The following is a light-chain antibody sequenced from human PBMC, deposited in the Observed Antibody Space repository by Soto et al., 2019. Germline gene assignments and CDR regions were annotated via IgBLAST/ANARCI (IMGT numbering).Light chain of an antibody. CDR1: QSVGSS. CDR2: DSS. Sequence: EIVLTQSPATLSLSPGERATLSCRTSQSVGSSLAWYQQKPGQPPRLLIYDSSNRATGIPGRFSGSGSGTDFTLNISRLEPADFAVYYCQQRSLIFTFGAGTKVDIX. J-gene: IGKJ4*01. V-gene: IGKV3-11*01. CDR3: QQRSLIFT.